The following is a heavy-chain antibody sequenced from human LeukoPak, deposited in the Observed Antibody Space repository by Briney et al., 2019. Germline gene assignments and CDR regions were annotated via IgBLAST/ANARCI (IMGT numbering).Heavy chain of an antibody. J-gene: IGHJ6*03. Sequence: KPSETLSLTCTVSNDSISSGDYYWNWIRQPPGKGLEWIGYIFHRGGTSYNPSLKSRILFSVDTSQNQFSLKLSSVTAADTAVYYCARMEWLSSPYYYYYYMDVWGKGTTVTVSS. V-gene: IGHV4-30-4*01. D-gene: IGHD3-3*01. CDR1: NDSISSGDYY. CDR3: ARMEWLSSPYYYYYYMDV. CDR2: IFHRGGT.